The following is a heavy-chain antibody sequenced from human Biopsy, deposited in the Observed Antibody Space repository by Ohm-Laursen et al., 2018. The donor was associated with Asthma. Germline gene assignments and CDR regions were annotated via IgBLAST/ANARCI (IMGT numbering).Heavy chain of an antibody. V-gene: IGHV4-61*01. CDR3: ARGPNYHGSGRAHIGLDV. D-gene: IGHD3-10*01. J-gene: IGHJ6*02. Sequence: SQTLSLTCTVSGGSDSTGSYYWSWIRQPPGKGLEWLGYIHYTESDNYKPSLKSRVTISVDTSKNQFSLRLNTVTAADTAVYYCARGPNYHGSGRAHIGLDVWGQGTTVTVSS. CDR2: IHYTESD. CDR1: GGSDSTGSYY.